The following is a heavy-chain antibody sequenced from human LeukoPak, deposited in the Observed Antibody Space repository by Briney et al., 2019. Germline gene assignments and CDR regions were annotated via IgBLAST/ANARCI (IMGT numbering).Heavy chain of an antibody. Sequence: TGGSLRLSCAASGFTVSSNYMSWVRQAPGKGLEWVSVIYSGGSTYHADSVKGRFTISRDNSKNTLYLQMNSLRAEDTAVYYCARPNYYDSSAHNMDVWGKGTTVTVSS. J-gene: IGHJ6*03. CDR1: GFTVSSNY. CDR3: ARPNYYDSSAHNMDV. CDR2: IYSGGST. V-gene: IGHV3-53*01. D-gene: IGHD3-22*01.